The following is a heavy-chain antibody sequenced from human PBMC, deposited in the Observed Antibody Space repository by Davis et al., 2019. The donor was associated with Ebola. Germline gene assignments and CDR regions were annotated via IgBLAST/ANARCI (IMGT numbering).Heavy chain of an antibody. Sequence: PSETLSLTCTVSGGSISSYYWSWIRQPPGKGLEWIGYIYYSGSTNYNPSLKSRVTISVDTSKNQFSLKLSSVTAADTAVYYCATLSTYYYYYYMDVWGKGTTVTVSS. V-gene: IGHV4-59*01. CDR3: ATLSTYYYYYYMDV. CDR2: IYYSGST. CDR1: GGSISSYY. J-gene: IGHJ6*03.